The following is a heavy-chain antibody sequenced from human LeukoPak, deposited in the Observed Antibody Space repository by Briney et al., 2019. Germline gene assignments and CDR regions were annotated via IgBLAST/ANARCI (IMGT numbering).Heavy chain of an antibody. CDR1: GGTFSSYA. D-gene: IGHD3-22*01. CDR3: ARGYYYDSSGEGFDP. J-gene: IGHJ5*02. CDR2: IIPILGIA. Sequence: SVKVSCKASGGTFSSYAISWVRQAPGQGLEWMGRIIPILGIANYAQKFQGRVTITADKSTCTAYMELSSLRSEDTAVYYCARGYYYDSSGEGFDPWAREPWSPSPQ. V-gene: IGHV1-69*04.